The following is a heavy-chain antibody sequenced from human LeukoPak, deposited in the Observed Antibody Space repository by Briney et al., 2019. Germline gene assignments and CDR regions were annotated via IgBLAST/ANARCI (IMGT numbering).Heavy chain of an antibody. D-gene: IGHD3-22*01. CDR3: ARDWYYDSSGSLAGAFDI. CDR1: GGSISSGDYY. J-gene: IGHJ3*02. CDR2: IYYSGST. Sequence: PSETLSLTCTVSGGSISSGDYYWSWIRRPPGKGLEWIGYIYYSGSTYYNPSLKSRVTISVDTSKNQFSLKLSSVTAADTAVYYCARDWYYDSSGSLAGAFDIWGQGTMVTVSS. V-gene: IGHV4-30-4*01.